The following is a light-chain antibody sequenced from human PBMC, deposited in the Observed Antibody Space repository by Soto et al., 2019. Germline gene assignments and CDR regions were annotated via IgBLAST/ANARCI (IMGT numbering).Light chain of an antibody. V-gene: IGLV1-40*01. Sequence: QSVLTQPPSVSRAPGQRVTISCTGSSSNIGAGYDVHWYQQLPGTAPKLLIYANSNRPSGVPDRFSGSKSGTSASLAITGLQAEDEADYYCQSYDSSLSRPYVSGNRIKVT. CDR3: QSYDSSLSRPYV. CDR1: SSNIGAGYD. CDR2: ANS. J-gene: IGLJ1*01.